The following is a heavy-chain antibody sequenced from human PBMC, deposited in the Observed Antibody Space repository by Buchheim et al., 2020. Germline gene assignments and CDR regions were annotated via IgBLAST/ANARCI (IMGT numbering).Heavy chain of an antibody. CDR1: GFTFSSYW. CDR2: IKQDGSEK. D-gene: IGHD5-24*01. V-gene: IGHV3-7*01. Sequence: EVQLVESGGGLVQPGGSLRLSCAASGFTFSSYWMSWVRQAPGKGLEWVANIKQDGSEKYYVDSVKGRFTIPRDNAKNSLYLQMNSLRAEDTAVYYCAREGFVEMATIKSYYFDYWGQGTL. CDR3: AREGFVEMATIKSYYFDY. J-gene: IGHJ4*02.